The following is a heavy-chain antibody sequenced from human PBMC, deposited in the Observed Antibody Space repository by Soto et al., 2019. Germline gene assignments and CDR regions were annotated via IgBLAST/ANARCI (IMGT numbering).Heavy chain of an antibody. CDR2: IYDSGST. Sequence: QVQLQESGPGLVKPSQTLSLTCTVSGGSFSSGSYSWSWIRQLPGRCREWMGEIYDSGSTFYRPTIKSRVNILIDRSKNQFSLELNSVTAADTAVDYCTKGPIGRVSDIWGQGTVVTVSS. J-gene: IGHJ3*02. CDR1: GGSFSSGSYS. CDR3: TKGPIGRVSDI. D-gene: IGHD3-10*01. V-gene: IGHV4-31*03.